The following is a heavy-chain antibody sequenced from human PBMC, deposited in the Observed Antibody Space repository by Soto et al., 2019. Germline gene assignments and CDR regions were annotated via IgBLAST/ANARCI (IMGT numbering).Heavy chain of an antibody. CDR1: GGSITGYY. J-gene: IGHJ6*02. CDR2: VYYSGAT. V-gene: IGHV4-59*12. CDR3: ARRQGDV. Sequence: QVQLQESGPGLVKPSETLSLSCNVSGGSITGYYWSWIRQPPGKALEWIGYVYYSGATKLNPSLKSRVTMSVGISKRQLSLKMNSVTAADTAVYYCARRQGDVWGPGTTVTVS.